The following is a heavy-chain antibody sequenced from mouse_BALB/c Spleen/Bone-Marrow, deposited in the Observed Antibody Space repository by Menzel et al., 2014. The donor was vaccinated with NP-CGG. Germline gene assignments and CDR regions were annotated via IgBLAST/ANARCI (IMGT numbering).Heavy chain of an antibody. D-gene: IGHD2-3*01. CDR2: VNPNIGGT. CDR3: ARGRWYY. Sequence: VQLLQPGPELVKPGASVKISCKTSGYTFTDYTLHWVKQGHGKSLEWNGGVNPNIGGTSYNQKFKGKASLTVNKSSTTTYMEIRSPSSADSSVYYCARGRWYYWGQGTTRTVSS. V-gene: IGHV1-22*01. CDR1: GYTFTDYT. J-gene: IGHJ2*01.